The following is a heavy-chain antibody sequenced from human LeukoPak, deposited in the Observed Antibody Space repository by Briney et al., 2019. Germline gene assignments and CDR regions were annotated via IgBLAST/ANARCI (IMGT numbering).Heavy chain of an antibody. D-gene: IGHD6-6*01. V-gene: IGHV3-48*03. CDR1: GFRFSSYE. J-gene: IGHJ4*02. CDR3: SGQYSSSSVVDY. Sequence: GGSLRLSCAVSGFRFSSYEMNWVRQAPGKARECVSYISSSGSIMYSADSVKGRFTISRDNAKNSLYLQMNSLRAEDTAIYYCSGQYSSSSVVDYWGQGTLVTVSS. CDR2: ISSSGSIM.